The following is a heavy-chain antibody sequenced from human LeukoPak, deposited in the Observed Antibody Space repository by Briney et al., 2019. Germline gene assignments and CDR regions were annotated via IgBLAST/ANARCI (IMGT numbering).Heavy chain of an antibody. CDR3: ARAPSPLAVAGTDY. Sequence: GGSLRLSCAASGFTFSSYSMNWVRQAPGKGLEWVSSISSSSSYIYYADSVKGRFTISRDNAKNSLYLQMNSLRAEDTAVYYCARAPSPLAVAGTDYWGQGTQVTVSS. D-gene: IGHD6-19*01. CDR2: ISSSSSYI. J-gene: IGHJ4*02. CDR1: GFTFSSYS. V-gene: IGHV3-21*01.